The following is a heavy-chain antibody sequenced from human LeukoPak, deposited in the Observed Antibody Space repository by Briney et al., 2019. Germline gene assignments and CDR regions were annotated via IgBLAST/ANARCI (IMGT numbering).Heavy chain of an antibody. CDR1: RGSFSSYA. CDR2: IIPIFGKA. J-gene: IGHJ4*02. V-gene: IGHV1-69*05. D-gene: IGHD5-12*01. CDR3: ARGHVDIVATGFDY. Sequence: SVKVSCKASRGSFSSYAISWVRQAPGQGLEWMGGIIPIFGKANYAQKLQGRVTMTTDTSTSTAYMELRSLRSDDTAVYYCARGHVDIVATGFDYWGQGTLVTVSS.